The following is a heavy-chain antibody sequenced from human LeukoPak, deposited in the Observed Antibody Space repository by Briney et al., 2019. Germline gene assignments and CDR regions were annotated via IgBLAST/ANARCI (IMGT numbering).Heavy chain of an antibody. CDR3: ARRYYYGSGSYLGFVGETNSPDAFDI. V-gene: IGHV4-59*08. CDR2: IYYSGST. Sequence: SETLSLTCTVSGGSISSYYWSWIRQPPGKGLEGIGYIYYSGSTNYNPSLKSRVTISVDTSKNQFSLKLSSVTAADTAVYYCARRYYYGSGSYLGFVGETNSPDAFDIWGRGTMVTVSS. D-gene: IGHD3-10*01. J-gene: IGHJ3*02. CDR1: GGSISSYY.